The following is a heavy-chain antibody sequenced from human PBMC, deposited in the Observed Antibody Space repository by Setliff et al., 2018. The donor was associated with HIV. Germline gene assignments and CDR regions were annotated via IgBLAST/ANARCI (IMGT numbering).Heavy chain of an antibody. Sequence: SETLSLTCAVYGGSFTNYFWSWIRQSPGKGLEWIGEINHSGRTKYNPSLKSRVTMSVDTSKNQFSLKLKSVTTADTAVYYCAREDTTGYYSLSAFDIWGQGTLVTVS. J-gene: IGHJ3*02. D-gene: IGHD3-22*01. CDR3: AREDTTGYYSLSAFDI. CDR1: GGSFTNYF. V-gene: IGHV4-34*01. CDR2: INHSGRT.